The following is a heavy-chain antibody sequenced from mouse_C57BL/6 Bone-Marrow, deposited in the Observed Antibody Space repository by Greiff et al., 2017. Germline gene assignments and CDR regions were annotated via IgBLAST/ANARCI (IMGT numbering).Heavy chain of an antibody. V-gene: IGHV1-19*01. CDR1: GYTFTDYY. D-gene: IGHD1-1*01. CDR2: INPYNGGT. Sequence: EVQLVESGPVLVKPGASVKMSCKASGYTFTDYYMNWVKQSHGKSLEWIGVINPYNGGTSYNQKFKGKATLTVDKSSSTAYMELNSLTSEDSAVYYCARESYYGSSYGYFDVWGTGTTVTVSS. J-gene: IGHJ1*03. CDR3: ARESYYGSSYGYFDV.